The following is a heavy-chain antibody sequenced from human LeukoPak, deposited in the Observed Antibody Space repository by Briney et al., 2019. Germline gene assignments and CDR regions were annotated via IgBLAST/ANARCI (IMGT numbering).Heavy chain of an antibody. CDR1: GYTFTSYG. CDR2: ISAYNGNT. D-gene: IGHD3-3*01. J-gene: IGHJ4*02. Sequence: ASVKVSCKASGYTFTSYGISWVRQAPGQGLEWMGWISAYNGNTNYAQKLHGRVTMTTDTSTSTAYMELRSLRSDDTAVYYCARALFYDFWSGQGGYFDYWGQGTLVTVSS. V-gene: IGHV1-18*01. CDR3: ARALFYDFWSGQGGYFDY.